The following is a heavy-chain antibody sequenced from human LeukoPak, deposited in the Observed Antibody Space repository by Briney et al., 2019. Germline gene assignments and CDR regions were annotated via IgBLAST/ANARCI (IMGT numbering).Heavy chain of an antibody. CDR1: GGTFSSYA. V-gene: IGHV1-69*05. D-gene: IGHD6-19*01. CDR2: IIPIFGTA. Sequence: ASVKVSCKASGGTFSSYAISWVRQAPGQGLEWMGGIIPIFGTANYAQKFQGRVTMTTDTSTSTAYMELRSLRSDDTAVYYCARAVAGYGTWLDYWGQGTLVTVSS. CDR3: ARAVAGYGTWLDY. J-gene: IGHJ4*02.